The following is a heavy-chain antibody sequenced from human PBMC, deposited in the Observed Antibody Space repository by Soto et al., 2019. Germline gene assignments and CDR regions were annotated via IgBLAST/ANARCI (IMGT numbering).Heavy chain of an antibody. J-gene: IGHJ4*02. Sequence: GGSLRLSCAASGFTVGSYAMTWVRQAPGKGLEWVSGSSGSGDETYYADSVKGRFTVSRDNSKNTLYLQMNSLRAEDTAVYYCAKDAGLQQWLVQGGIDYWGQGTLVTVSS. CDR2: SSGSGDET. V-gene: IGHV3-23*01. CDR1: GFTVGSYA. D-gene: IGHD6-19*01. CDR3: AKDAGLQQWLVQGGIDY.